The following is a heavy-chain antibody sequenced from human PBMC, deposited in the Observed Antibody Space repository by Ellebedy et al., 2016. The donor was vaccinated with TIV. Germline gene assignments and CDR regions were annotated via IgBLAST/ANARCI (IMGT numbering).Heavy chain of an antibody. J-gene: IGHJ6*02. CDR2: IYPGDSDT. V-gene: IGHV5-51*01. CDR3: ARQLTILTGYNSYYGMDV. Sequence: GGSLRLSXKGSGYSFTSYWIGWVRQMPGKGLEWMGIIYPGDSDTRYSPSFQGQVTISADKSISTAYLQWSSLKASDTAMYYCARQLTILTGYNSYYGMDVWGQGTTVTVSS. CDR1: GYSFTSYW. D-gene: IGHD3-9*01.